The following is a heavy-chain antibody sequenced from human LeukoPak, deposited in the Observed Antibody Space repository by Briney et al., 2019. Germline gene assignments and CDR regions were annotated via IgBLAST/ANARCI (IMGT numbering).Heavy chain of an antibody. V-gene: IGHV3-48*03. Sequence: GGSLRLSCAASGFTFSSYEMHWVRQAPGKGLAGVSCISSSCRNLYYADSVKCRFTISRDNAKNSLYLQMNSLRAEDTAVYYCAGSLDVLLWFGEFYPDAFDIWGQGTMVTVSS. CDR3: AGSLDVLLWFGEFYPDAFDI. D-gene: IGHD3-10*01. CDR2: ISSSCRNL. CDR1: GFTFSSYE. J-gene: IGHJ3*02.